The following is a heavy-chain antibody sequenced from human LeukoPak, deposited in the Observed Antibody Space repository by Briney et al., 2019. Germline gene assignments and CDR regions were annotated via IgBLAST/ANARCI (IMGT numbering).Heavy chain of an antibody. CDR1: EGSFSSHA. V-gene: IGHV1-69*05. J-gene: IGHJ6*03. CDR3: ARGLQYQLLKALGYYYMDV. CDR2: IIPISGTA. Sequence: SVKVSCKASEGSFSSHAIAWVRQAPGQGPEWMGGIIPISGTANYAQKFQGRVTITTDESTSTAYMELSSLTSDDTAVYYCARGLQYQLLKALGYYYMDVWGEGTTVTVSS. D-gene: IGHD2-2*01.